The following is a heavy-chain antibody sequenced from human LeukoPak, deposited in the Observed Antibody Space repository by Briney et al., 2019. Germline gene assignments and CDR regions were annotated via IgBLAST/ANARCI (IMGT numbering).Heavy chain of an antibody. CDR1: GGSISSSSYY. CDR2: IYYSGST. Sequence: SETLSLTCTVSGGSISSSSYYWGWIRQPPGKGLEWIGSIYYSGSTYYNPSLKSRVTISVDTSKNQFSLKLSSVTAADTAVYYCARTLRIAAAAYPFDPWGQGTLVTVSS. J-gene: IGHJ5*02. CDR3: ARTLRIAAAAYPFDP. V-gene: IGHV4-39*01. D-gene: IGHD6-13*01.